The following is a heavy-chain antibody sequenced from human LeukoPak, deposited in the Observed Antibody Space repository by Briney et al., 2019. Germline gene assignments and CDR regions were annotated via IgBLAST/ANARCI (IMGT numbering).Heavy chain of an antibody. CDR1: GGSISSGDYY. J-gene: IGHJ4*02. V-gene: IGHV4-30-4*01. D-gene: IGHD2-2*01. CDR3: ARDSGFSHCTSTSCPFEY. Sequence: SETLSLTCTVSGGSISSGDYYWSWIPQPPGKGLEWIGYIYYSGSTYYNPSLKSRVTISVDTSKNQFSLKLSSVTAADTAVYYCARDSGFSHCTSTSCPFEYWGQGTLVTVSS. CDR2: IYYSGST.